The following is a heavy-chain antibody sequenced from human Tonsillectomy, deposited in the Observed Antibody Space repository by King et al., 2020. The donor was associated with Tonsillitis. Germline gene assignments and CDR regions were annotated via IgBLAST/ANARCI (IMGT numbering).Heavy chain of an antibody. J-gene: IGHJ4*02. V-gene: IGHV2-5*02. CDR3: AHPYLDSSGRYFDY. D-gene: IGHD6-19*01. CDR1: GFSLSTSGVG. Sequence: TLKESGPTLVKPTQTLTLTCTFSGFSLSTSGVGVGWIRQPPGKALEWLALIYWDDDKRYSPSLKSRLTITKDTSKNQMVLTMTNMDPVDTGTYYCAHPYLDSSGRYFDYWGQGTLVTVSS. CDR2: IYWDDDK.